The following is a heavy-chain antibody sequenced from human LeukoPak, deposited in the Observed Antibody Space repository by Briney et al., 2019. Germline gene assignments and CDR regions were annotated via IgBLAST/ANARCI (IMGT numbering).Heavy chain of an antibody. V-gene: IGHV3-64*01. D-gene: IGHD2/OR15-2a*01. Sequence: GGSLRLSCAASGFTFSSYAMHWVRQAPGKGLEYVSAISSNGGSTYYANSVKGRFTISRDNSKNTLYLQMGSLRAEDMAVYYCARDSGKIAFDYWGQGTLVTVPS. CDR2: ISSNGGST. J-gene: IGHJ4*02. CDR1: GFTFSSYA. CDR3: ARDSGKIAFDY.